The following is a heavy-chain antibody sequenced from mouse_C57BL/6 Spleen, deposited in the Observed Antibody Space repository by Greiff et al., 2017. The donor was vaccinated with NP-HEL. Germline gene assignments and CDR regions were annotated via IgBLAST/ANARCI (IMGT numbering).Heavy chain of an antibody. Sequence: VQLQQPGAELVMPGASVKLSCKASGYTFTSYWMHWVKQRPGQGLEWIGEIDPSDSYTNYNQKFKGKSTLNVDKYSSTAYMQLSSLTSEDSAVYYCARVYYYGSSYFDYWGQGTTLTVSS. D-gene: IGHD1-1*01. J-gene: IGHJ2*01. CDR2: IDPSDSYT. V-gene: IGHV1-69*01. CDR3: ARVYYYGSSYFDY. CDR1: GYTFTSYW.